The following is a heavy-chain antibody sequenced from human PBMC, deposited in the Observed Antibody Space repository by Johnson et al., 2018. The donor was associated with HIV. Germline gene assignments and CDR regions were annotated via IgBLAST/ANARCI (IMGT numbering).Heavy chain of an antibody. V-gene: IGHV3-30-3*01. J-gene: IGHJ3*01. CDR1: GFTFSSYA. Sequence: QVQLVESGGGVVQPGRSLRLSCAASGFTFSSYAMHWVRQAPGKGLEWVAVISYDGSNKYYADSVKGRFTISRENSKNTLYLQMNSMRAEDTAVYYCTTARTYFWGQGTMVTVSS. CDR2: ISYDGSNK. D-gene: IGHD2-8*01. CDR3: TTARTYF.